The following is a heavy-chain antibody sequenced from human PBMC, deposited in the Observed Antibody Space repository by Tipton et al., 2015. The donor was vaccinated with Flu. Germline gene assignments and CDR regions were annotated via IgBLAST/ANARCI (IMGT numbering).Heavy chain of an antibody. Sequence: TLSLTCSVSGDSVGSDYFWGWIRQSPGMGLEWLGNVHQTGNTYYNPSLRSRVTIAIDRPKNQFSLRLTSVTAADTAVYFCARRDDSNYVSEPKNWFDPWGQGTLVTVS. J-gene: IGHJ5*02. CDR1: GDSVGSDYF. D-gene: IGHD3-16*01. CDR2: VHQTGNT. V-gene: IGHV4-38-2*01. CDR3: ARRDDSNYVSEPKNWFDP.